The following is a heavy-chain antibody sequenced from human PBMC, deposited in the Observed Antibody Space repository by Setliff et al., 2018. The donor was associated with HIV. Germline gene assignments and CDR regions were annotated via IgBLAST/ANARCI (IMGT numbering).Heavy chain of an antibody. CDR1: GGSISSSSYH. CDR2: IYYSGNT. Sequence: PSETLSLTCSVSGGSISSSSYHWAWIRQPPGKGLEWIGTIYYSGNTYYNPSLKSRLTISLDTSTNKFSLKLSSVTAADTAVYYCARHDSRGPRSAFDLWGRGTMVTVSS. CDR3: ARHDSRGPRSAFDL. D-gene: IGHD2-21*01. J-gene: IGHJ3*01. V-gene: IGHV4-39*01.